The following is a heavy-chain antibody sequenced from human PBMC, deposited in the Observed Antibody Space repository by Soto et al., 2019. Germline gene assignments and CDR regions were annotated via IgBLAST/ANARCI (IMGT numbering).Heavy chain of an antibody. CDR3: YVGGAWELPGNDAFDI. D-gene: IGHD1-26*01. J-gene: IGHJ3*02. Sequence: ASVKVSCKASGYTFTGYYMHWVRQAPGQGLEWMGWINPNSGGTNYAQKFQGWVTMTRDTSISTAYMELSRLRSDDTAVYYCYVGGAWELPGNDAFDIWGQGTMVTVSS. CDR2: INPNSGGT. CDR1: GYTFTGYY. V-gene: IGHV1-2*04.